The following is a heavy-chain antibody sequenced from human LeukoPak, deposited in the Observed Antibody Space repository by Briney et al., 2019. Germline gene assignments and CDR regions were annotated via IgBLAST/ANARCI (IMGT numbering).Heavy chain of an antibody. CDR2: IYFSGST. CDR3: AMIYYYGRSGYIWYFDL. J-gene: IGHJ2*01. V-gene: IGHV4-39*01. CDR1: GGSISSSSSY. Sequence: KPSETLSLTCTVSGGSISSSSSYWGWIRQPPGEGLEWIGSIYFSGSTYYNPSLKSRVTMSVDTSKNQFPLKLNSVTAADTAVYYCAMIYYYGRSGYIWYFDLWGRGTLVTVSS. D-gene: IGHD3-22*01.